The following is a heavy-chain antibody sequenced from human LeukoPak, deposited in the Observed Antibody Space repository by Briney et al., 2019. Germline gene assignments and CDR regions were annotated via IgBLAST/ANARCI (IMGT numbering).Heavy chain of an antibody. Sequence: GGSLRLSCAASGFTFDDYAMHWVRQAPGKGLEWVSGISWNSGSIGYADSVKGRFTISRDNAKNSLYLQMNSLRAEDTAVYYCAREVTMVYFDYWGQGTLVTVSS. J-gene: IGHJ4*02. CDR3: AREVTMVYFDY. CDR1: GFTFDDYA. D-gene: IGHD4/OR15-4a*01. V-gene: IGHV3-9*01. CDR2: ISWNSGSI.